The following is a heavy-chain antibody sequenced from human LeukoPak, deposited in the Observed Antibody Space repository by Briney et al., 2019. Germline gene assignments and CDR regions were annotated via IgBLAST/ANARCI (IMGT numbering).Heavy chain of an antibody. D-gene: IGHD3-3*01. V-gene: IGHV4-4*02. CDR2: VHLDGRT. Sequence: SGAPFPTRDVSGGSVTSTHRGDWGRPPPREGLEWIGEVHLDGRTNYNPSLKSRLIMSVDLPENHISLKLTSVTAADTAVYYCAREGGFYRPLDYSGQGTLVTVSS. CDR1: GGSVTSTHR. J-gene: IGHJ4*02. CDR3: AREGGFYRPLDY.